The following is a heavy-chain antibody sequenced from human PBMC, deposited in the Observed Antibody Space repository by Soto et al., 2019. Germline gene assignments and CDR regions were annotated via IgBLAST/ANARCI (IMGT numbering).Heavy chain of an antibody. CDR2: ISYSGNT. V-gene: IGHV4-59*01. CDR3: ARAPMVLSRSYFDS. Sequence: SETLSLTCTVSGGSISNFYWSWIRQPPGKGLEWVGYISYSGNTNYNPSLKSRVSISVDTSKNQLSLNLTSVTAADTAVYYCARAPMVLSRSYFDSWGRGTPVTVSS. CDR1: GGSISNFY. D-gene: IGHD2-8*01. J-gene: IGHJ4*02.